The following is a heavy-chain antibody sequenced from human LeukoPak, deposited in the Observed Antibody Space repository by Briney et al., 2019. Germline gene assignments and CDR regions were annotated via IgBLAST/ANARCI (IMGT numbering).Heavy chain of an antibody. J-gene: IGHJ4*02. CDR1: GDSISSYY. CDR2: IYYSGST. V-gene: IGHV4-59*01. Sequence: PSETLSLTCTVSGDSISSYYWSWIRQPPGKGLEWIGYIYYSGSTNYNPSLKSRVTISVDTSKNQFSLKLSSVTAADTAVYYCARGSNQQPFYFDYWGQGTLVTVSS. D-gene: IGHD6-13*01. CDR3: ARGSNQQPFYFDY.